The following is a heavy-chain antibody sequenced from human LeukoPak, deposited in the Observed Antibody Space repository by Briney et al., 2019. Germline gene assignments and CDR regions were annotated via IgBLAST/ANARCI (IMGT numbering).Heavy chain of an antibody. CDR3: ARLEMYNYDSSGYYLGGYFDY. CDR1: GYSFTSYD. V-gene: IGHV1-18*01. Sequence: GASVKVSCKASGYSFTSYDINWVRQATGQGLEWMCWISAYSGDTNYAQKLQGRVTMTTDTSTSTAYMELRSLRSDDTAVYYCARLEMYNYDSSGYYLGGYFDYWGQGTLVTVSS. J-gene: IGHJ4*02. CDR2: ISAYSGDT. D-gene: IGHD3-22*01.